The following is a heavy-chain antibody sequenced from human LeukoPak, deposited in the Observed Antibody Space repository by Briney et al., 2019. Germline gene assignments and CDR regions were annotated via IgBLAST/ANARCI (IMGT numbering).Heavy chain of an antibody. CDR1: GGSISSYY. V-gene: IGHV4-4*07. D-gene: IGHD1-26*01. J-gene: IGHJ4*02. CDR3: ARENSGSYRELDY. CDR2: IYTSGST. Sequence: SETLSLTCTVSGGSISSYYWSWIRQPAGKGLEWIGRIYTSGSTNYNASLKSRVSMSVDTSKNQFSLKLSSETAADTAVFYCARENSGSYRELDYWGQGTLVTVSS.